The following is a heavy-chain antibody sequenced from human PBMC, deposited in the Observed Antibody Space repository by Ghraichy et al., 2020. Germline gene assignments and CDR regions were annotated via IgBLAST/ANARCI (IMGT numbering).Heavy chain of an antibody. D-gene: IGHD1-7*01. V-gene: IGHV4-59*01. CDR1: GGSISSYY. CDR2: IYYSGST. Sequence: ETLSLTCTVSGGSISSYYWSWIRQPPGKGLEWIGYIYYSGSTNYNPSLKSRVTISVDTSKNQFSLKLSSVTAADTAVYYCARGGGFNWNYVWFDPWGQGTLVTVSS. J-gene: IGHJ5*02. CDR3: ARGGGFNWNYVWFDP.